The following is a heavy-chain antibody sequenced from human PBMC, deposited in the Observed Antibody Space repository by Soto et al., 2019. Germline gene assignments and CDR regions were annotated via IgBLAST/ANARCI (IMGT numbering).Heavy chain of an antibody. Sequence: QVQLVQSGAEVKKPGASVKVSCKASGYTFTGYTIQWVRQAPGQRLEWMGWINTGNGNTRYSQMFQGRVTITRDTSASTAYMELGSLRSEDTAVYCCAREEVGYLSRYFDFWGQGTLVTVSS. J-gene: IGHJ4*02. V-gene: IGHV1-3*04. CDR1: GYTFTGYT. D-gene: IGHD1-26*01. CDR2: INTGNGNT. CDR3: AREEVGYLSRYFDF.